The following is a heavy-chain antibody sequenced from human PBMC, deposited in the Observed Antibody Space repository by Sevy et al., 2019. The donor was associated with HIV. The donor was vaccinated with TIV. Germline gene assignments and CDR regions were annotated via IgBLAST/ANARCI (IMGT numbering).Heavy chain of an antibody. Sequence: GGSLRLSCVASGFTFAKYDMSWVRQAPGKGLEWVSSIASTGGSTDYADSVKGRFTISRDNSRNTLYLQMNSLRADDTAVYYCARHPPYYYDSTGYYNYFDYWGQGTLVTVSS. CDR3: ARHPPYYYDSTGYYNYFDY. D-gene: IGHD3-22*01. CDR1: GFTFAKYD. CDR2: IASTGGST. V-gene: IGHV3-23*01. J-gene: IGHJ4*02.